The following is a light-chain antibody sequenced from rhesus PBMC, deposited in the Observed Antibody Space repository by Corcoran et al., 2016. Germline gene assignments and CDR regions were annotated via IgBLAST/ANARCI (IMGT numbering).Light chain of an antibody. J-gene: IGKJ1*01. CDR2: EVS. Sequence: DIVMTQIPLSLPVTPGEPASISCRSSQSLLDSEDGNIYLDWYLQKPGQSPQLLFYEVSIRASGVPDRFSGIGSDSDFTLKIGRVEAEDVGVYYSVQALRSPWTFGQGTKVEIK. CDR1: QSLLDSEDGNIY. CDR3: VQALRSPWT. V-gene: IGKV2-104*02.